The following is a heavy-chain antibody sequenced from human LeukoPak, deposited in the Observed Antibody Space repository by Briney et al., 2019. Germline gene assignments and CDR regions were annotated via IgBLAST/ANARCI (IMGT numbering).Heavy chain of an antibody. J-gene: IGHJ4*02. CDR2: ISWNSGSI. D-gene: IGHD2-2*01. CDR1: GFTFDDYA. CDR3: AKEGKEYQLLF. Sequence: GRSLRLSCAASGFTFDDYAMHWVRQAPGKGLEWVSGISWNSGSIGYADSVKGRFTISRDNAKNSLYLQMNSLRAEDTALYYCAKEGKEYQLLFWGQGTLVTVSS. V-gene: IGHV3-9*01.